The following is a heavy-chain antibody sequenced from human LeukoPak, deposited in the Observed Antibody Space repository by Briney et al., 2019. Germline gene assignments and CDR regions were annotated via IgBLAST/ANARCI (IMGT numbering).Heavy chain of an antibody. J-gene: IGHJ4*02. CDR1: GGSISSYY. CDR3: ARLPDYYDSSGYYVDDY. CDR2: IYYSGST. V-gene: IGHV4-59*12. Sequence: SETLSLTCTVSGGSISSYYWSWIRQPPGKGLEWIGYIYYSGSTNYNPSLKSRVTISVDTSKNQFSLKLSSVTAADTAVYYCARLPDYYDSSGYYVDDYWGQGTLVTVSS. D-gene: IGHD3-22*01.